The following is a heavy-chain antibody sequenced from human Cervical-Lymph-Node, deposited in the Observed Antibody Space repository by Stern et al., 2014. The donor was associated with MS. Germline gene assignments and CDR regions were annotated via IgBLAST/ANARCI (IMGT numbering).Heavy chain of an antibody. CDR3: AREGTETAVAAFDL. J-gene: IGHJ4*02. V-gene: IGHV1-69*01. Sequence: VQLVESGAEVRKPGSSVKVSCKASGGTFSSHSFSWVRQAPGQGLERMGQIIPIFNTANYAQKFQGRVTMTADGSTSTVYMELSSLRSEDTAVYYCAREGTETAVAAFDLWGQGTLVTVSS. CDR1: GGTFSSHS. CDR2: IIPIFNTA. D-gene: IGHD6-19*01.